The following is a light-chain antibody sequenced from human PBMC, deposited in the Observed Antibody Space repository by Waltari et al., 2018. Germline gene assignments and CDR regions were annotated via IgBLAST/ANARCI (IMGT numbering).Light chain of an antibody. J-gene: IGLJ2*01. Sequence: QSALTQPASVSGSPGQSITISCTGTSSDVGNYKRVSWYQQHPAKAPKLMIYAVSKRPSGVSDRFSDSKSGDMASLTISGLQPEDEAEYFCSSYAGSSKGVFGGGTKVTVL. CDR2: AVS. CDR1: SSDVGNYKR. CDR3: SSYAGSSKGV. V-gene: IGLV2-23*02.